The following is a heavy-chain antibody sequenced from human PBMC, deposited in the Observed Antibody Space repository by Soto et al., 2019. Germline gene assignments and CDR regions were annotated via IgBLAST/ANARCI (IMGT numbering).Heavy chain of an antibody. Sequence: PGGSLRLSCAASGFTFSSYGMHWVRQAPGKGLEWVAVISYDGSNKYYADSVKGRFTISRDNSKNTLYLQMNSLRAEDTAVYYCAKDSPITFGGVNLGWFDPWGQGTLVTVSS. V-gene: IGHV3-30*18. CDR2: ISYDGSNK. CDR1: GFTFSSYG. D-gene: IGHD3-16*01. CDR3: AKDSPITFGGVNLGWFDP. J-gene: IGHJ5*02.